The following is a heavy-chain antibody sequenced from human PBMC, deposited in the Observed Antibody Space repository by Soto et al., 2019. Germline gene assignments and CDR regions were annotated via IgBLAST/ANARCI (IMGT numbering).Heavy chain of an antibody. Sequence: SETLSLTCAVHGGSFSGYYWSWIRQPPGKGLEWIGEINHSGSTNYNPSLKSRVTISVDTSKNQFSLKLSSVTAADTAVYYCARARGTRDIVVVPATSYYYYMDVWGKGTTVTVSS. J-gene: IGHJ6*03. CDR1: GGSFSGYY. V-gene: IGHV4-34*01. CDR2: INHSGST. D-gene: IGHD2-2*01. CDR3: ARARGTRDIVVVPATSYYYYMDV.